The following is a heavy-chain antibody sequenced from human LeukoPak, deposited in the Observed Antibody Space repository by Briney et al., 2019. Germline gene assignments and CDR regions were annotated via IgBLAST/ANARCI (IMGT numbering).Heavy chain of an antibody. CDR2: ISAYNGNT. V-gene: IGHV1-18*01. J-gene: IGHJ4*02. CDR3: ARLATIYFDY. D-gene: IGHD5-12*01. Sequence: ASVKVSCKASGYTFTSYAMHWVRQAPGQGLEWMGWISAYNGNTNYAQKLQGRVTMTTDTSTSTAYMELRSLRSDDTAVYYCARLATIYFDYWGQGTLVTVSS. CDR1: GYTFTSYA.